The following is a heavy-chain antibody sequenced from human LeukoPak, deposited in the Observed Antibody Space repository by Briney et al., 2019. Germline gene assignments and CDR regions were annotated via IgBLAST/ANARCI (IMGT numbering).Heavy chain of an antibody. J-gene: IGHJ4*02. D-gene: IGHD6-13*01. Sequence: SETLSLTCTVSGGSISSYYWSWIRQPAGKGLEWIGRIYASGSTNYNPSLKSRVTISVDKSKNQFSLKLSSVTAADTAVYYCARGYSSSWYSDYWGQGTLVTVSS. V-gene: IGHV4-4*07. CDR1: GGSISSYY. CDR3: ARGYSSSWYSDY. CDR2: IYASGST.